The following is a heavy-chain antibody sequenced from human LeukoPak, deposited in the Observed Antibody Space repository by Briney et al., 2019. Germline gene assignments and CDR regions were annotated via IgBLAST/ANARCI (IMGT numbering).Heavy chain of an antibody. Sequence: ASVKVSCKASGYTFTSYDINWVRQATGRGLEGMGWMNPNSGNTGYAQKFQGRVTITRNTSISTAYMELSSLRSEDTAVYYCARGLRWGRWSGYLGYWGQGTLVTVSS. CDR2: MNPNSGNT. CDR3: ARGLRWGRWSGYLGY. V-gene: IGHV1-8*03. CDR1: GYTFTSYD. D-gene: IGHD3-3*01. J-gene: IGHJ4*02.